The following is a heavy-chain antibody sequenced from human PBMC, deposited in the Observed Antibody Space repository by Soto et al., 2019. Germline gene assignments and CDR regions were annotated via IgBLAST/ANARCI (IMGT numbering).Heavy chain of an antibody. CDR1: GGTFGSYS. CDR2: IVPIFTTP. Sequence: QVQLVQSGAEVKKPGSSVKVSCRASGGTFGSYSITWVRQAPGQGLDWMGRIVPIFTTPKYAQRFQGRVTITADDSTNTVYMELSGLTSEDTAMYYCAREGFISSYLAYWGQGTLVTVAS. D-gene: IGHD3-10*01. V-gene: IGHV1-69*01. CDR3: AREGFISSYLAY. J-gene: IGHJ4*02.